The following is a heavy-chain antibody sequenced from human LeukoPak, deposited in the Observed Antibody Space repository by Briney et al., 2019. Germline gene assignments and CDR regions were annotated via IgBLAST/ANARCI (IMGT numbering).Heavy chain of an antibody. D-gene: IGHD3-22*01. CDR3: ARVIGAPNYYYYMDV. Sequence: SETLSLTCTVSGYSISSGYYWGWIRQPPGKGLEWIGSIYHSGSTYYNPSLKSRVTISVDTSKNQFSLKLSSVTAADTAVYYCARVIGAPNYYYYMDVWGKGTTVTVSS. CDR2: IYHSGST. V-gene: IGHV4-38-2*02. CDR1: GYSISSGYY. J-gene: IGHJ6*03.